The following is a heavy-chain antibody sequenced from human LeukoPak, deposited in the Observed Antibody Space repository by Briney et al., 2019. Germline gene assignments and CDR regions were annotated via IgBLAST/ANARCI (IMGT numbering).Heavy chain of an antibody. Sequence: GGSLRLSCAASGFTFSDYYMSWIRQAPGKGLEWVSYISSSGSTIHYADSVKGRFTISRDNAKNSLYLQMNTLRAEDTAIYYCATSAAGSKGMRYYMAVWGKGTTVTISS. CDR2: ISSSGSTI. D-gene: IGHD6-13*01. V-gene: IGHV3-11*01. CDR1: GFTFSDYY. J-gene: IGHJ6*03. CDR3: ATSAAGSKGMRYYMAV.